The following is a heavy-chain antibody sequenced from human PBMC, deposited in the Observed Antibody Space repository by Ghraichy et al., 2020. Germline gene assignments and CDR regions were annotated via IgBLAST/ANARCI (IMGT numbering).Heavy chain of an antibody. D-gene: IGHD1-14*01. V-gene: IGHV3-21*01. CDR1: GFTFNSYG. CDR2: ISSSSNYI. J-gene: IGHJ4*02. Sequence: GGPLRLSCAASGFTFNSYGMNWVRRAPGKGLEWVSSISSSSNYIYYADSVKGRFTISRDNAKNSLYLQMSSLRAEDTAVYYCARFSLELSAAGTDFDYWGQGTLVTVSS. CDR3: ARFSLELSAAGTDFDY.